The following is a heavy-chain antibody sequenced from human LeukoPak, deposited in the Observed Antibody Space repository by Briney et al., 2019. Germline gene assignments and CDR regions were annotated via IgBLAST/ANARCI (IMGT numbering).Heavy chain of an antibody. J-gene: IGHJ4*02. Sequence: PGGSLRLSCAASGCTFNDYGMSWVRQAPGKGLEWVSGINWNGGSTGYADSVKGRFTISRDNAKNSLDLQMNSLRGEDTAVYYCARAGGYASSWAYWGQGTLVTVSS. CDR2: INWNGGST. V-gene: IGHV3-20*04. CDR1: GCTFNDYG. CDR3: ARAGGYASSWAY. D-gene: IGHD5-12*01.